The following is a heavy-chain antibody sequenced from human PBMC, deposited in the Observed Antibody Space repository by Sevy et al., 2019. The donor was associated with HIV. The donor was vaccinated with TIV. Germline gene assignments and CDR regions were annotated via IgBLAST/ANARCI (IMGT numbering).Heavy chain of an antibody. V-gene: IGHV3-21*01. D-gene: IGHD2-21*02. J-gene: IGHJ4*02. CDR1: GFIFSNYN. Sequence: GGSLRLSCTASGFIFSNYNMNWVRQAPGKGLEWVSYIRSSSNDINYADSVKGRFTISRDNAKNSLYLQMNSLRAEDTAVYYCARKMELLVPDYWGQGTLVTVSS. CDR3: ARKMELLVPDY. CDR2: IRSSSNDI.